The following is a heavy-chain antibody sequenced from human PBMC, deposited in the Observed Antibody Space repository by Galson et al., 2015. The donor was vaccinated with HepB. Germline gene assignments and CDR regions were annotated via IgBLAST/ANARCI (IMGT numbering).Heavy chain of an antibody. V-gene: IGHV3-23*01. CDR2: ISGSGGTT. CDR3: AKALLEWLSFDAFDI. J-gene: IGHJ3*02. D-gene: IGHD3-3*01. CDR1: GFTFSSYG. Sequence: SLRLSCAASGFTFSSYGMSWVRQAPGKGLEWVSSISGSGGTTYYADSVKGRFTISRDNSRNTLYLQMNSLRAEDTAVYYCAKALLEWLSFDAFDIWGQGTMVTVSS.